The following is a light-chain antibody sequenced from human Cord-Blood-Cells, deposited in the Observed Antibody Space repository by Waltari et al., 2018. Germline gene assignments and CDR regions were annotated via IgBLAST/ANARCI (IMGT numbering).Light chain of an antibody. CDR3: QQYYSTPLT. J-gene: IGKJ4*01. Sequence: EIVINQSLDYLDASVGSRATINCKSRHSVLNSSNNNNYLAWYQQKPGQCPKLLINWASTGASGVPDRFSGSGSGTDVTLPTRSLQAGDVAVYCCQQYYSTPLTFGGGTQVEIK. CDR2: WAS. V-gene: IGKV4-1*01. CDR1: HSVLNSSNNNNY.